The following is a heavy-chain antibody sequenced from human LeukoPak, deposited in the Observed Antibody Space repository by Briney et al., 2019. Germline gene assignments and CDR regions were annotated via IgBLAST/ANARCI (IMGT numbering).Heavy chain of an antibody. CDR3: AKDSRPGSAQRTGFDY. V-gene: IGHV3-30*18. CDR1: GFSFSSYG. Sequence: GGSLRLSCAASGFSFSSYGMQWVRQAPGKGLEWVAIISYDGSNKYYADSVKARFTFSRDKYKNTLYLQMNSLRAEDTAVYYCAKDSRPGSAQRTGFDYWGQGTLVTVSS. CDR2: ISYDGSNK. J-gene: IGHJ4*02. D-gene: IGHD3-10*01.